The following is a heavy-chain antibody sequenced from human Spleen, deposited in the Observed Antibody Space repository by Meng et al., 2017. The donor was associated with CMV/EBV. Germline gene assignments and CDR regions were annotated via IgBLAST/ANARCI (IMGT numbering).Heavy chain of an antibody. CDR1: GFSVSSYS. V-gene: IGHV3-48*04. Sequence: GGSLRLSCAASGFSVSSYSMNWVRQAPGKGLEWISYISSRSDVINYADSVKGRLSISRDNAKNSLYLQMNRLTAEDTAVYYCVRDLVGYSGSWHPFDYWGQGTLVTVSS. CDR3: VRDLVGYSGSWHPFDY. CDR2: ISSRSDVI. D-gene: IGHD6-13*01. J-gene: IGHJ4*02.